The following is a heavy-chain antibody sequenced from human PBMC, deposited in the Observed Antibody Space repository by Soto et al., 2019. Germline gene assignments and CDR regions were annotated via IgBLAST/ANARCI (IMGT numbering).Heavy chain of an antibody. V-gene: IGHV4-31*03. CDR1: GGSISSGGYY. D-gene: IGHD3-3*01. J-gene: IGHJ6*02. Sequence: SETLSLTCTVSGGSISSGGYYWSWIRQHPGKGLEWIGYIYYSGSTYYNPSLKSRVTISVDTSKNQFSLKLSSVTAADTAVYYCARDIYDFNYYYYYGMDVWGQGTTVTVSS. CDR3: ARDIYDFNYYYYYGMDV. CDR2: IYYSGST.